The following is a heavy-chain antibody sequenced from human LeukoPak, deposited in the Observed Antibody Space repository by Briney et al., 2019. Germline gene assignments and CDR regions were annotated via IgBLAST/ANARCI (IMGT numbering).Heavy chain of an antibody. CDR1: GYTFTGYY. CDR3: ARGPRIVVVPAAMWVFDY. J-gene: IGHJ4*02. D-gene: IGHD2-2*01. Sequence: ASVKVSCKASGYTFTGYYMHWVRQAPGQGLECMGWINPNSGGTNYAQKFQGRVTMTRDTSISTAYMELSRLRSDDTAVYYCARGPRIVVVPAAMWVFDYWGQGTLVTVSS. CDR2: INPNSGGT. V-gene: IGHV1-2*02.